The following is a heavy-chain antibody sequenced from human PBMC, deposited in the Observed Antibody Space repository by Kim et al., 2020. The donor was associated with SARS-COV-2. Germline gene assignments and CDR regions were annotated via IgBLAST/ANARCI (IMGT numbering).Heavy chain of an antibody. J-gene: IGHJ4*02. CDR3: ATYGDYVDY. V-gene: IGHV4-34*01. Sequence: STNYNPSLKGRVTISVDTSKNQFSLKLSSVTAADTAVYYCATYGDYVDYWGQGTLVTVSS. D-gene: IGHD4-17*01. CDR2: ST.